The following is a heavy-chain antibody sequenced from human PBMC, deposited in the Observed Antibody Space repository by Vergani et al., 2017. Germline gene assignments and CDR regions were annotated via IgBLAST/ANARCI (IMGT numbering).Heavy chain of an antibody. V-gene: IGHV3-23*01. Sequence: EVQLLESGGGLVQPGGSLRLSCAASGFTFSSYAMSWVRQAPGKGLEWVSTISGSGGSTYYADSVKGRFTISRDNSKNTLYLQMNSLRAEDTAVYYCARDRSYYGSGSYLYWGQGTLVTVSS. J-gene: IGHJ4*02. CDR2: ISGSGGST. CDR1: GFTFSSYA. D-gene: IGHD3-10*01. CDR3: ARDRSYYGSGSYLY.